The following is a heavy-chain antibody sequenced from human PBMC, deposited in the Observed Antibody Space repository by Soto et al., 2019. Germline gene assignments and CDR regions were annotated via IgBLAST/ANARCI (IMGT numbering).Heavy chain of an antibody. D-gene: IGHD4-4*01. J-gene: IGHJ4*02. CDR2: DYYSGSA. CDR1: SGSISRPSYY. V-gene: IGHV4-30-4*01. CDR3: ARKVAMTTPFDS. Sequence: QVQLQESGPGLVKSSETLSLTCTVSSGSISRPSYYWSWIRQAPGGGLEWIGYDYYSGSAYYNPSLRSRASISIDTSRNQFSLQLSSVTAADTAVYYCARKVAMTTPFDSWGQGVPVIVSS.